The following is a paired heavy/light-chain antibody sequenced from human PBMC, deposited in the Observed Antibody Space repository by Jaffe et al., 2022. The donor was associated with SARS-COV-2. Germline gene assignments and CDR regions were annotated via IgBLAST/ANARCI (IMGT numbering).Light chain of an antibody. Sequence: DIQLTQSPSFLSASVGDRVTITCRASQGITSYLAWYQQKPGKAPKLLIYAASTLHSGVPSRFSGSGSGTEFTLTISSLQPEDFATYYCQQLNSYPFTFGGGTKVESK. V-gene: IGKV1-9*01. CDR3: QQLNSYPFT. CDR2: AAS. J-gene: IGKJ4*01. CDR1: QGITSY.
Heavy chain of an antibody. D-gene: IGHD1-26*01. CDR1: GFSVSSYA. CDR3: ARRDYEEGGSCYRY. V-gene: IGHV3-23*01. CDR2: IYGRGGST. Sequence: EVQLLESGGGLVQPGGSLRLSCAASGFSVSSYAMGWVRQAPGKGLEWVSGIYGRGGSTNYADSVKGRFTISRDTSKNTLYLQMNSLRAEDTAVYYCARRDYEEGGSCYRYWGQGTLVTVSS. J-gene: IGHJ4*02.